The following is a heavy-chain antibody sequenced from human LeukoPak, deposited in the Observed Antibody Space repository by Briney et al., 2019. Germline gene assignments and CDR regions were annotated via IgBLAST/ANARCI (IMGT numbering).Heavy chain of an antibody. CDR3: ARNYYGSGAFYVHN. J-gene: IGHJ4*02. V-gene: IGHV4-59*01. CDR2: IYYSGTT. D-gene: IGHD3-10*01. CDR1: GGSISSYY. Sequence: SETLSLTCTVSGGSISSYYWSWIRQPPGKGLEWIGYIYYSGTTHYNPSLKSRLTSSLDKSKNQFSLKLTSMTAADTALYYCARNYYGSGAFYVHNWGQGILVTVSA.